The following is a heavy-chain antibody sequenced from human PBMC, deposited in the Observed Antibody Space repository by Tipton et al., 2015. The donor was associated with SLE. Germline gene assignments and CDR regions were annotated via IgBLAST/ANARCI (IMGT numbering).Heavy chain of an antibody. V-gene: IGHV4-59*08. CDR2: LSHSGST. Sequence: TLSLTCTVSGGSIGSHYWNWIRQSPGKGLEWIGYLSHSGSTNYNPSLKSRVTMSVDTSKNLFTLKLSSVSGADTAVYFCARQRDYYDSNGYREGYFDYWGQGTLVTVSS. CDR1: GGSIGSHY. D-gene: IGHD3-22*01. J-gene: IGHJ4*02. CDR3: ARQRDYYDSNGYREGYFDY.